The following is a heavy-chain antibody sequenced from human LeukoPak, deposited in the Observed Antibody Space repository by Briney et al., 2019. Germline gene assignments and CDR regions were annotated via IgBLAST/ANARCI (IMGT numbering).Heavy chain of an antibody. CDR3: AREGIEAADDAFDI. J-gene: IGHJ3*02. CDR1: GYTFTNYY. D-gene: IGHD6-13*01. V-gene: IGHV1-2*02. CDR2: INPNSGDT. Sequence: ASVKVSCKASGYTFTNYYMHWVRQAPGQGLEWMGWINPNSGDTDSPQKFQGRVTMTRDTSISTAYMELSRLRSDDTAVYYCAREGIEAADDAFDIWGQGTMVTVSS.